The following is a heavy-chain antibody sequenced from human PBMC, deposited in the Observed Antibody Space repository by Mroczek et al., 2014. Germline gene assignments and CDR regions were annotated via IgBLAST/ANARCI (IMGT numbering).Heavy chain of an antibody. D-gene: IGHD2-15*01. CDR2: ISWNSGSI. V-gene: IGHV3-9*01. CDR3: VKDIGIRDKNYYYYYMDV. Sequence: VQLVQSGGDLVQPGKSLRLSCAASGFTFGDYAMHWVRQAPGKGLEWVSGISWNSGSIGYVDSVKGRFTISRDNAKNSLYLQMNSLRAEDTALYYCVKDIGIRDKNYYYYYMDVWGKGTTVTVSS. CDR1: GFTFGDYA. J-gene: IGHJ6*03.